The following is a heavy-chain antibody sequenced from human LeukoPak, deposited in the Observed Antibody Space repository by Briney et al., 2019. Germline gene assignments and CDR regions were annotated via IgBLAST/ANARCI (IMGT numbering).Heavy chain of an antibody. Sequence: GGSLRLSCTASGFTFSDYWMSWVRQTPEKGLEWVANIKQDGSEKVYLDSVKGRFTISRDNAQTSLYPHMNSLRAGDTAVYYCTDPRGGFWGQGTLVTVSS. CDR2: IKQDGSEK. CDR3: TDPRGGF. V-gene: IGHV3-7*05. J-gene: IGHJ4*02. D-gene: IGHD3-16*01. CDR1: GFTFSDYW.